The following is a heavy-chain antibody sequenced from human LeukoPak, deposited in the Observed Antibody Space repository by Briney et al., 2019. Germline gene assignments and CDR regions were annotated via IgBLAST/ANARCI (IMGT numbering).Heavy chain of an antibody. D-gene: IGHD5-12*01. V-gene: IGHV3-23*01. J-gene: IGHJ4*02. CDR2: ISGSGTST. CDR1: GYTFNSYA. CDR3: AKSRYSGYEMDY. Sequence: PGGFLRLSCTASGYTFNSYAMSWVRQAPGKGLEWVSGISGSGTSTYYADSVKGRFTISRDNSKNTLYLQMNSLRAEDTAVYYCAKSRYSGYEMDYWGQGTLVTVSS.